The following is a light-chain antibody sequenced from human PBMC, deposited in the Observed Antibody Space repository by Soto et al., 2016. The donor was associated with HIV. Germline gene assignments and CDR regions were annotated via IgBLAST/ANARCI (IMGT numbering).Light chain of an antibody. J-gene: IGLJ2*01. CDR1: NVENTR. CDR2: DDS. CDR3: QVWDSDTDYVI. Sequence: YVLSQSPSVSVAPGKTAKITCGGQNVENTRVHWYQQKAGQAPVLVVHDDSERPSGIPDRFSGSKSENTATLTINRVEAGDEADYYCQVWDSDTDYVIFGGGTKVAVL. V-gene: IGLV3-21*01.